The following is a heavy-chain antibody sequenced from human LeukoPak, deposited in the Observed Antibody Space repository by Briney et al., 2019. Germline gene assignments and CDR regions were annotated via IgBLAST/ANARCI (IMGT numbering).Heavy chain of an antibody. CDR2: INHSGST. CDR1: GGSFSGYY. D-gene: IGHD3-22*01. J-gene: IGHJ4*02. Sequence: PSETLSLTCAVYGGSFSGYYWSWIRQPPGKGLEWIGEINHSGSTNYNPSLKSRVTISVDTSKNQFSLKLSSVTAADTAVYYCARGILQYYYDSSGYSTSWGQGTLVTVSS. CDR3: ARGILQYYYDSSGYSTS. V-gene: IGHV4-34*01.